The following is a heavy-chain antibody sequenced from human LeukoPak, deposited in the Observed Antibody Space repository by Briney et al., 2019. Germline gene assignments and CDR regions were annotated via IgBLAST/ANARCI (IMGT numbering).Heavy chain of an antibody. J-gene: IGHJ5*02. CDR3: ARSTTYYYGSGSPRRQSGNWFDP. CDR1: GYTFTGYY. V-gene: IGHV1-2*02. CDR2: INPNSGGT. D-gene: IGHD3-10*01. Sequence: ASVKVSCKAPGYTFTGYYMHWVRQAPGQGLEWMGWINPNSGGTNYAQKFQGRVTMTRDTSISAAYMELSRLRSDDTAVYYCARSTTYYYGSGSPRRQSGNWFDPWGQGTLVTVSS.